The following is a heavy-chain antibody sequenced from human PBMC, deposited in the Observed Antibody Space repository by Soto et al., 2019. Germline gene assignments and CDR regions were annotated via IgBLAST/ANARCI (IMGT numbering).Heavy chain of an antibody. CDR1: GVTITSAS. J-gene: IGHJ5*02. D-gene: IGHD6-19*01. V-gene: IGHV1-58*01. Sequence: SRASGVTITSASVQWWRQPGGERVVGRGWFVVGSGNTNYAQNFEERITITSVMSTNTTYMELSSLRCEDTAVYYGAADRHGYSSDQGKNWFDPWGQGTLVTVSS. CDR3: AADRHGYSSDQGKNWFDP. CDR2: FVVGSGNT.